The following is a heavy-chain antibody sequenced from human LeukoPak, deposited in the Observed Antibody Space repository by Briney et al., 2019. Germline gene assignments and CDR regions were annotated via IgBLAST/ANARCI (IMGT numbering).Heavy chain of an antibody. V-gene: IGHV4-59*01. CDR3: ARVGTLYYDFWSGYPTHAFDI. Sequence: PSETLSLTCTVSGGSISSYYWSWIRQPPGKGLEWIGYIYYSGSTNYNPSLKSRVTISVDTSKNQFSLKLSSVTAADTAVYYCARVGTLYYDFWSGYPTHAFDIWGQGTMVTVSS. CDR1: GGSISSYY. CDR2: IYYSGST. J-gene: IGHJ3*02. D-gene: IGHD3-3*01.